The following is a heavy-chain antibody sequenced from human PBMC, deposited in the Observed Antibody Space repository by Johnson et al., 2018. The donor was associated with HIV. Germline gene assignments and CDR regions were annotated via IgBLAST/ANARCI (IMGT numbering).Heavy chain of an antibody. D-gene: IGHD1-1*01. CDR1: GFTFSNYA. Sequence: QVQLVESGGGVVQPGRSLRLSCAATGFTFSNYAMHWVRQAPGKGPEWVAVISYDGSNKYYVDSVKGRFTISRDSSKNTLFLQMNSLRAEDTAVYYCARDTKVPRYNWNDGGFDMWGQGTKVTVSS. CDR2: ISYDGSNK. J-gene: IGHJ3*02. V-gene: IGHV3-30-3*01. CDR3: ARDTKVPRYNWNDGGFDM.